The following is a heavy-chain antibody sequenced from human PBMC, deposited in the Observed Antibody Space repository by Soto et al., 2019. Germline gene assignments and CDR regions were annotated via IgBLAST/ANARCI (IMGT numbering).Heavy chain of an antibody. D-gene: IGHD2-2*01. CDR3: ARECPAYLRIDY. J-gene: IGHJ4*02. CDR2: ISAYNGNT. CDR1: GYTFTSYG. Sequence: APVEVSCKGSGYTFTSYGIRWVRKGPGQGLEWMGWISAYNGNTNYAQKLQGRVTMTTDTSTSTAYMELRSLRSDDTAVYYCARECPAYLRIDYWGQGTLVTVSS. V-gene: IGHV1-18*01.